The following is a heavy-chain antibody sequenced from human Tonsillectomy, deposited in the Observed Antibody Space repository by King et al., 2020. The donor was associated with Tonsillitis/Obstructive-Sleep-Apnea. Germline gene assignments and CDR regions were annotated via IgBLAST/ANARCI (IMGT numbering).Heavy chain of an antibody. V-gene: IGHV3-43*02. CDR3: TKALGGAFCSTSCYKGAFDI. Sequence: VQLVESGGGVVQPGGSLRLSCAASGFTFDDYAMHWVRHATGKGLEWVSLISGDGGSTYYADSVKGRFTISRDNSKNSLYLQMNSLRTEDTALYYCTKALGGAFCSTSCYKGAFDIWGQGTMVTVSS. CDR1: GFTFDDYA. CDR2: ISGDGGST. J-gene: IGHJ3*02. D-gene: IGHD2-2*02.